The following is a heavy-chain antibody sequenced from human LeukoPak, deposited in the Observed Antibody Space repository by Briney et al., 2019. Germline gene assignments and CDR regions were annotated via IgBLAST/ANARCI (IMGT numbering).Heavy chain of an antibody. Sequence: SWVRQAPGKGLEWVGFIRSKAYGGTTEYAASVKGRFTISRDDSKSIAYLQMNSLKTEDTAVYYCTSFRSTDYWGQGTLVTVSS. CDR3: TSFRSTDY. CDR2: IRSKAYGGTT. V-gene: IGHV3-49*02. J-gene: IGHJ4*02.